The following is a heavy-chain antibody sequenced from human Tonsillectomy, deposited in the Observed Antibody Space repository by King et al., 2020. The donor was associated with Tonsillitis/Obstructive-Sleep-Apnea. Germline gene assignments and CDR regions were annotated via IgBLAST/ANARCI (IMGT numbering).Heavy chain of an antibody. V-gene: IGHV3-74*01. J-gene: IGHJ6*03. D-gene: IGHD2-2*02. CDR1: GFTFSSYW. CDR2: INSDGSST. CDR3: AIDSAAVVVPAAIRDYYYMDV. Sequence: VQLVESGGGLVQPGGSLRLSCAASGFTFSSYWMHWVRQAPGKGLVWVSRINSDGSSTHYADSVKGRFTISRDNATNTLYLQMNSLRAEDTAVYYCAIDSAAVVVPAAIRDYYYMDVWGKGTTVTVSS.